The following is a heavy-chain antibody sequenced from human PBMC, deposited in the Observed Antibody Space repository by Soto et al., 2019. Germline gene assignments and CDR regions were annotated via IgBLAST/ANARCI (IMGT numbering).Heavy chain of an antibody. D-gene: IGHD4-17*01. CDR1: GFTFSSYA. J-gene: IGHJ4*02. CDR3: ARDLMTTVVTPGSYFDY. Sequence: QVQLVESGGGVVQPGRSLRLSCAASGFTFSSYAMHWVRQAPGKGLEWVAVISYDGSNKYYADSVKGRFTISRDNSKNXPYLQMNSLRAEDTAVYYCARDLMTTVVTPGSYFDYWGQGTLVTVSS. V-gene: IGHV3-30-3*01. CDR2: ISYDGSNK.